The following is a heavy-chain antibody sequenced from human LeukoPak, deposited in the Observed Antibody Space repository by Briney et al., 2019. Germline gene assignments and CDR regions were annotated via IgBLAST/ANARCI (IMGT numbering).Heavy chain of an antibody. CDR2: IYTSGST. Sequence: SETLSLTCTVSGGSISSYYWSWIRQPAGKGLEWIGRIYTSGSTNYNPSLKSRVTMSVDTSKNQFSLKLSSVTAADTAVYYCASSVAALDGLGGWLDPWGQGTLVTVSS. CDR3: ASSVAALDGLGGWLDP. CDR1: GGSISSYY. V-gene: IGHV4-4*07. J-gene: IGHJ5*02. D-gene: IGHD1-1*01.